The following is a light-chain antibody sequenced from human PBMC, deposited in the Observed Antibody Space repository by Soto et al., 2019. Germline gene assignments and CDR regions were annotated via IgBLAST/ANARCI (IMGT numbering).Light chain of an antibody. CDR3: QQYAVSPIT. J-gene: IGKJ5*01. V-gene: IGKV3-11*01. CDR1: QSVSSY. Sequence: EIVLTQSPATPSLSPGERATLSCRSSQSVSSYLACYQQKPGQAPRLLIYDASNRATGIPARFSGSGSGTDFTLTISRLEPEDFAVFYCQQYAVSPITFGQGTRLEIK. CDR2: DAS.